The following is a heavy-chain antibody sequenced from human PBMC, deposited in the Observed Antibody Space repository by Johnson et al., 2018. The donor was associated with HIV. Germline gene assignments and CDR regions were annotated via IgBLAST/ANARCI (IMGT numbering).Heavy chain of an antibody. CDR3: ARVTSPVTTARYGAVDI. J-gene: IGHJ3*02. D-gene: IGHD4-17*01. Sequence: QVQLVESGGGVVQPGRSLRLSCVASGFTFSSYAMHWVRQAPGKGLEWVAVISYDGNNKYYADSVKGRFTISRDNSKNTLYLQINSLRAEDTAIYYCARVTSPVTTARYGAVDIWGQGTMVTVSS. CDR1: GFTFSSYA. CDR2: ISYDGNNK. V-gene: IGHV3-30-3*01.